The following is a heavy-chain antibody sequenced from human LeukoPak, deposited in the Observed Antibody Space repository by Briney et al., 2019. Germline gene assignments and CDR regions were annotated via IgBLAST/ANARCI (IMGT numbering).Heavy chain of an antibody. J-gene: IGHJ4*02. V-gene: IGHV3-48*04. D-gene: IGHD6-6*01. CDR2: IDSSSSTI. Sequence: PGGSLRLSCTASGFTFSSYSMNWVRQAPGKGLEWLSFIDSSSSTIYYADSVKGRFAISRDNAKNSLYLQMNSLRAEDTAVYYCANIRVAVGYSSSPGHEWGQGTLVTVSS. CDR1: GFTFSSYS. CDR3: ANIRVAVGYSSSPGHE.